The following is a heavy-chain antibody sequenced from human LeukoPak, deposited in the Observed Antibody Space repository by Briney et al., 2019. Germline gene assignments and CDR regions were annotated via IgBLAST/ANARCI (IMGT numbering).Heavy chain of an antibody. CDR3: AKSPEYYYYMDV. CDR1: GFTFSSYA. CDR2: ISGRGYST. D-gene: IGHD1-14*01. J-gene: IGHJ6*03. V-gene: IGHV3-23*01. Sequence: RSGGSLRLSCAVSGFTFSSYAMNWVRQAPGKGLEWLSTISGRGYSTYYSDSVTGRFTISRDNSKNTLYMQMNSLRAEDTAVYYCAKSPEYYYYMDVWGKGTTVTVSS.